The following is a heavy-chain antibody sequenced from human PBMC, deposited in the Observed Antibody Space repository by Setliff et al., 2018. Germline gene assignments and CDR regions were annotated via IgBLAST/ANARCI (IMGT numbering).Heavy chain of an antibody. D-gene: IGHD1-26*01. J-gene: IGHJ3*02. Sequence: ASSEVSCKASGYTFTSYYMHWVRQAPGQGLEWMGIINPSGGSTSYAQKFQGGVTMTRDTPTSTVYMELSSLRSEDTAVYYCARRMWELRSDAFDIWGQGTMVTVSS. V-gene: IGHV1-46*01. CDR3: ARRMWELRSDAFDI. CDR1: GYTFTSYY. CDR2: INPSGGST.